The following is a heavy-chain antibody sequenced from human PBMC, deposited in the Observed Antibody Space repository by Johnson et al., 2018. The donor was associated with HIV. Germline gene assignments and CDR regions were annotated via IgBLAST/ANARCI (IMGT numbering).Heavy chain of an antibody. CDR1: GFTFSSYA. D-gene: IGHD3-16*01. Sequence: QVQLVESGGGVVQPGGSLRLSCAASGFTFSSYALHWVRQAPGKGLEWVSGITWNSGRIAYADSVKGRFTISRDNSKNTLSLQMNSLRAEDTAVYYCAREGESLLDAFDIWGQGTMVTVSS. J-gene: IGHJ3*02. CDR2: ITWNSGRI. V-gene: IGHV3-NL1*01. CDR3: AREGESLLDAFDI.